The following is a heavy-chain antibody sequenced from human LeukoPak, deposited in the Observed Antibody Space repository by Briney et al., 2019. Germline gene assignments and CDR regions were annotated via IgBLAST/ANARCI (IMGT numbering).Heavy chain of an antibody. J-gene: IGHJ6*02. Sequence: GGSLRLSCTASGFTFDDYAMSWFRQAPGKGLEWVGFIRSKAYGGTTEYAASVKGRFTISRDDSKSIAYLQMNSLKTEATAVYSCTRVRELLGEFDYYYGMDVWGQGTTVTVSS. V-gene: IGHV3-49*03. CDR1: GFTFDDYA. D-gene: IGHD1-26*01. CDR3: TRVRELLGEFDYYYGMDV. CDR2: IRSKAYGGTT.